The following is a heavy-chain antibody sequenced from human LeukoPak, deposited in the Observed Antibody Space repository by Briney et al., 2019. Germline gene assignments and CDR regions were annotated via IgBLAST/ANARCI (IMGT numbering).Heavy chain of an antibody. J-gene: IGHJ3*02. CDR1: GYTFTGYY. CDR3: ARDWGGHYYDSPGAFDI. CDR2: INPNSGGI. D-gene: IGHD3-22*01. V-gene: IGHV1-2*06. Sequence: ASVKVSCKASGYTFTGYYMHWVRQAPGQGLEWMGRINPNSGGINYAQKFQGRVTMTRDTSISTAYMELSRLRSDDTAVYYCARDWGGHYYDSPGAFDIWGQGTMVTVSS.